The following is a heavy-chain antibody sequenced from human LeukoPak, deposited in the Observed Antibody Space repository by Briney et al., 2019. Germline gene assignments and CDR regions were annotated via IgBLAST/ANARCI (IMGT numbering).Heavy chain of an antibody. CDR3: ATTTYGPNPYYGMDV. J-gene: IGHJ6*02. D-gene: IGHD4/OR15-4a*01. Sequence: GESLKISCKGSGYSFTTYWIGWVRQMPGKGLEWTGIIYPGDSESRYRPSFQGQVTISADRSINTAYLQWSSLRASDTAMYYCATTTYGPNPYYGMDVWGQGTTVTVSS. CDR1: GYSFTTYW. CDR2: IYPGDSES. V-gene: IGHV5-51*01.